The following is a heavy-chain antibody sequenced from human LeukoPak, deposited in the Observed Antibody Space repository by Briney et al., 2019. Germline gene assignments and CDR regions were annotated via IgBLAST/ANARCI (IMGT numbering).Heavy chain of an antibody. CDR1: GFTFSSYA. CDR2: ISYDGSNK. J-gene: IGHJ6*02. CDR3: ARGGRITIFGVVPDYYYGMDV. Sequence: GGSLRLSCAASGFTFSSYAMPWVRQAPGKGLEWVAVISYDGSNKYYADSVKGRFTISRDNSKNTLYLQMNSLRAEDTAVYYCARGGRITIFGVVPDYYYGMDVWGQGTTVTVSS. V-gene: IGHV3-30-3*01. D-gene: IGHD3-3*01.